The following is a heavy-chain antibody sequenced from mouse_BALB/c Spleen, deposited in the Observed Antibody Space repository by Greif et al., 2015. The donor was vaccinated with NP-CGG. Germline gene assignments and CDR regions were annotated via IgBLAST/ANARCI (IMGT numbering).Heavy chain of an antibody. J-gene: IGHJ3*01. CDR3: ASSSAWFAY. CDR1: GFTFSDYY. CDR2: ISDGGSYT. V-gene: IGHV5-4*02. D-gene: IGHD3-1*01. Sequence: EVQLQQSGGGLVKPGGSLKLSCAASGFTFSDYYMYWVRQTPEKRLEWVATISDGGSYTYYPDSVKGRFTISRDNAKNNLYLQMSSLKSEDTAVYYCASSSAWFAYWGQGTLVTVSA.